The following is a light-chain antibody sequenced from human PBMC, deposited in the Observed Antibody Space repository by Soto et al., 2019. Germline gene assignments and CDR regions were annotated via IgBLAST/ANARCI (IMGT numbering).Light chain of an antibody. CDR1: QSVSSSY. Sequence: EIVLTQSPGTLSLSPGERATLSCRASQSVSSSYLAWYQQQPGQAPRLLIYGASSRATGIPDRCSGSGSGTDLTFTISRLEPEDFAVYYCQQYDSTLGLTFGGWTKVEIK. J-gene: IGKJ4*01. V-gene: IGKV3-20*01. CDR2: GAS. CDR3: QQYDSTLGLT.